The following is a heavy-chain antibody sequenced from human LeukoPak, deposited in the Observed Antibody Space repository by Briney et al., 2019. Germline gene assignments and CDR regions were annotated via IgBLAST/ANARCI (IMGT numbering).Heavy chain of an antibody. V-gene: IGHV4-31*03. CDR3: AREISPADSSSAFDY. D-gene: IGHD6-6*01. J-gene: IGHJ4*02. CDR1: GGSISSGGYY. Sequence: PSQTLSLTCTVSGGSISSGGYYWSWIRQHPGKGLEWIGYIYYSGSTNYNPSLKSRVTISVDTSKNQFSLKLNSVTAADTAIYYCAREISPADSSSAFDYWGQGTLVTVSS. CDR2: IYYSGST.